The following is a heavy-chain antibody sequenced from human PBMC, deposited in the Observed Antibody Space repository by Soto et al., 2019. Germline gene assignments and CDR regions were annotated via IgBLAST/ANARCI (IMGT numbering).Heavy chain of an antibody. D-gene: IGHD2-15*01. CDR2: INTYNGAT. V-gene: IGHV1-18*01. CDR1: GYTLITYG. J-gene: IGHJ4*02. CDR3: ARYCSGGSCHKGVPDY. Sequence: QVHLVQSGAEVKKPGASVTVSCKVSGYTLITYGITWVRQSPGQGLEWMGWINTYNGATNYAQNLQGRPTLTRDKSANTAFLDLRSLTSDDTAVYYCARYCSGGSCHKGVPDYWGQGTLVTVSS.